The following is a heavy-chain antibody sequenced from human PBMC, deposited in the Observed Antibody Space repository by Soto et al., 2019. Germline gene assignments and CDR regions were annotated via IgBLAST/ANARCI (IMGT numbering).Heavy chain of an antibody. CDR3: ARGTRWFDP. J-gene: IGHJ5*02. CDR1: GGSFSGYY. V-gene: IGHV4-34*01. Sequence: SETLSLTCAVYGGSFSGYYWSWIRQPPGKGLEWIGEINHSGSTNYNPSLKSRVTISVDTSKNQFSLKLSSVTAADTAVYYCARGTRWFDPWGQGTLVTVSS. CDR2: INHSGST.